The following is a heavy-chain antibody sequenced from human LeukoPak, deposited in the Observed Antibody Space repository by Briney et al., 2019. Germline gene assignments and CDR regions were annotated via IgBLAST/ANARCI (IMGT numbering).Heavy chain of an antibody. D-gene: IGHD2-21*02. V-gene: IGHV3-53*01. CDR3: ARQALSYCGGDLHLCYFDY. CDR2: IYSGGST. J-gene: IGHJ4*02. Sequence: RGSLRLSCAASGFTVSSNYMSWVRQAPGKGLEWVSVIYSGGSTYYADSVKGRFTISRDNSKNTLYLQMNSLRAEDTAVYYCARQALSYCGGDLHLCYFDYWGQGTLVTVSS. CDR1: GFTVSSNY.